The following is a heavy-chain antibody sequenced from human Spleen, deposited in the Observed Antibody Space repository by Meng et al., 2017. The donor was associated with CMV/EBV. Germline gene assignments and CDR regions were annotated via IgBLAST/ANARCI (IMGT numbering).Heavy chain of an antibody. Sequence: GESLKISCAASGFTFSDYYMSWIRQAPGKGLEWVSYISSSGSTIYYADSVKGRFTISRDNAKNSLYLQMNSLRAEDTAVYYCAKDFNIAAAGHHDAFDIWGQGTMVTVSS. D-gene: IGHD6-13*01. J-gene: IGHJ3*02. CDR3: AKDFNIAAAGHHDAFDI. CDR1: GFTFSDYY. CDR2: ISSSGSTI. V-gene: IGHV3-11*04.